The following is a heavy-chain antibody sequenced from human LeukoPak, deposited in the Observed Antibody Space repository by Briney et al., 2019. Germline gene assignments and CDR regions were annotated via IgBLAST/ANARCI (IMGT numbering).Heavy chain of an antibody. Sequence: GGSLRLSCAASGFTFSDYYMSWIRQAPGKGLGWVSYISSSGSTIYYADSVKGRFTISRDNAKNSLYLQMNSLRAEDTAVYYCARDPSGYDILTGYLGYWGQGTLVTVSS. D-gene: IGHD3-9*01. J-gene: IGHJ4*02. V-gene: IGHV3-11*01. CDR1: GFTFSDYY. CDR3: ARDPSGYDILTGYLGY. CDR2: ISSSGSTI.